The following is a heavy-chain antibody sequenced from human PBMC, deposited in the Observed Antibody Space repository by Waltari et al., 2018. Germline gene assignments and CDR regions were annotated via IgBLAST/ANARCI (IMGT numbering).Heavy chain of an antibody. CDR3: ARSYSSSWYAGDY. J-gene: IGHJ4*02. D-gene: IGHD6-13*01. CDR1: GGSISSSSYY. CDR2: IYYSGST. Sequence: QLQLQDSGPGLVKPSETLSLTCTVSGGSISSSSYYWGWIRQPPGKGLEWIGSIYYSGSTYYNPSLKSRVTISVDTSKNQFSLKLSSVTAADTAVYYCARSYSSSWYAGDYWGQGTLVTVSS. V-gene: IGHV4-39*07.